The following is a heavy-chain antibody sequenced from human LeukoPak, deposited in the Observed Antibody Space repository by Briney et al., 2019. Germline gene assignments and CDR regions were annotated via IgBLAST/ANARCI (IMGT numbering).Heavy chain of an antibody. CDR3: ARGGPNYDFWSGYYFGGGPPNWFDP. V-gene: IGHV4-31*03. CDR2: IYYSGST. J-gene: IGHJ5*02. Sequence: SETLSLTCTVSGGSISSGGYYWSWIRQHPGKGLEWIGYIYYSGSTYYNPSLKSRVTISVDTSKNQFSLKLSSVTAADTAVYYCARGGPNYDFWSGYYFGGGPPNWFDPWGQGTLVTVSS. CDR1: GGSISSGGYY. D-gene: IGHD3-3*01.